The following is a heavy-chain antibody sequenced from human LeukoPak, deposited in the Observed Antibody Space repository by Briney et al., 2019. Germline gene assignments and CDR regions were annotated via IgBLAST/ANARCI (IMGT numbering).Heavy chain of an antibody. Sequence: SETLSLTCTVSGGSISSYYWSWIRQPPGKGLEWIGYIYYSGSTNYNPSLKSRVTISVDTSKNQFSLKLSSVTAADTAVYYCARAGGYYSYYYGMDVWGQGTTVTASS. V-gene: IGHV4-59*01. CDR1: GGSISSYY. D-gene: IGHD3-10*01. J-gene: IGHJ6*02. CDR2: IYYSGST. CDR3: ARAGGYYSYYYGMDV.